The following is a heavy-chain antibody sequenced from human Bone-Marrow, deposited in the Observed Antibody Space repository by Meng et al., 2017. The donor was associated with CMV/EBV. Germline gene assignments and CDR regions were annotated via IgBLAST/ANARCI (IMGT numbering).Heavy chain of an antibody. V-gene: IGHV3-48*04. D-gene: IGHD2-2*01. CDR1: GFTFSGYT. CDR3: ASNLPAAVY. Sequence: GGPLRLSCVASGFTFSGYTMNWVRQAPGKGLEWISYISSSSDTIYYADSVRGRFTISRDNAKNSLFLQMTSLRAEDTAVYFCASNLPAAVYLGQGTLVNVSS. J-gene: IGHJ4*02. CDR2: ISSSSDTI.